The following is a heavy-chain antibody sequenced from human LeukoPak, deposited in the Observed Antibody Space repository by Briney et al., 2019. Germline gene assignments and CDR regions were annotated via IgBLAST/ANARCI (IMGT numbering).Heavy chain of an antibody. CDR2: ISGSGGST. D-gene: IGHD2-15*01. V-gene: IGHV3-23*01. CDR1: GFTSSTYA. Sequence: GGSLRLSCAASGFTSSTYAMSWVRQAPGKGLEWVSAISGSGGSTYYADSVKGRFTISRDNSKNTLYLQMNSLRAEDTAVYYCAKNDPYCSGGSCSYYFDYWGQGTLVTVSS. CDR3: AKNDPYCSGGSCSYYFDY. J-gene: IGHJ4*02.